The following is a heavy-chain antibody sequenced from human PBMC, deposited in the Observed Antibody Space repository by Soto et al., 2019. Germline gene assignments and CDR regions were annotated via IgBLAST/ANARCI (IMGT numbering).Heavy chain of an antibody. CDR2: IRSDGSNI. D-gene: IGHD1-26*01. V-gene: IGHV3-30*02. Sequence: GGSLRLSCTTSGTIFRGYGMHWVRQAPGKGLEWVALIRSDGSNIQYADSVKGRFTISRDNSRKILYLQMDSLRADDTAVYYCARDGVGATTYFGYLDYWGQGAPVTVSS. CDR3: ARDGVGATTYFGYLDY. CDR1: GTIFRGYG. J-gene: IGHJ4*02.